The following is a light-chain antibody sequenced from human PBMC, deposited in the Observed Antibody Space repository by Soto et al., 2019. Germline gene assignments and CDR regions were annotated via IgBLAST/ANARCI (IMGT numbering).Light chain of an antibody. J-gene: IGKJ1*01. CDR2: DAS. CDR3: QQYNSYSRA. CDR1: QSISSW. V-gene: IGKV1-5*01. Sequence: DIQMPQSPSTLSASVGDSVPITCRASQSISSWLAWYQQKPGKAPKLLIYDASSLESGVPSRFSGSGSGTEFTLTISSLQPDDFATYYCQQYNSYSRAVGQGTKVDIK.